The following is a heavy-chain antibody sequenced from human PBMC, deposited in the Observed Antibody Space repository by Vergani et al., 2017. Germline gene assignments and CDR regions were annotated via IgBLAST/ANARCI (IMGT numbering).Heavy chain of an antibody. CDR3: ARGRWVFSSGGRNNWFDP. CDR2: INHSGST. V-gene: IGHV4-34*01. Sequence: QVQLQQWGAGLLKPSETLSLTGAVFGGSSGGYYWSWIRQPPGKGLEWIGEINHSGSTNYNPSLKRRVTISVDTSKNQFSLKLSSVTAADTAVYYCARGRWVFSSGGRNNWFDPWGQGTLVTVSS. J-gene: IGHJ5*02. CDR1: GGSSGGYY. D-gene: IGHD6-19*01.